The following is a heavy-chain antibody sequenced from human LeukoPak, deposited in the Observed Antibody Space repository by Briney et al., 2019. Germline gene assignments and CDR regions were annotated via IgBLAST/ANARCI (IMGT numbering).Heavy chain of an antibody. V-gene: IGHV1-69*04. Sequence: SVKVSCKASGGTFSSYAISWVRQAPGQGLEWMGRIIPILGIANYAQKFQGRVTITADKSTSTAYMELSSLRSEDTAVYYCARQSIVVAVAASGSWFDPWGQGTLVTVSS. D-gene: IGHD2-15*01. CDR1: GGTFSSYA. CDR3: ARQSIVVAVAASGSWFDP. J-gene: IGHJ5*02. CDR2: IIPILGIA.